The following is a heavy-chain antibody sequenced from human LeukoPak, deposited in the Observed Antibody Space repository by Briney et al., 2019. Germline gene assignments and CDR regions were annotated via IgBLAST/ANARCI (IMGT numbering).Heavy chain of an antibody. CDR1: GFTFSSYW. Sequence: AGGSLRLSCAASGFTFSSYWMHWVRHAPGKGLVWVSRINSDGSSTSYADSVKGRFTISRDNAKNTLYLQMNSLRAEDTAVYYCARDDDTPSLFDYWGQGTLVTVSS. J-gene: IGHJ4*02. V-gene: IGHV3-74*01. CDR3: ARDDDTPSLFDY. CDR2: INSDGSST. D-gene: IGHD2-15*01.